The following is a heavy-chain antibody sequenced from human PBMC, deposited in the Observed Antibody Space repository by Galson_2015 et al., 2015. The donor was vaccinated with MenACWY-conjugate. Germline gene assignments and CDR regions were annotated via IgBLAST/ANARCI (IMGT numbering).Heavy chain of an antibody. D-gene: IGHD4-17*01. CDR2: INHSGST. CDR3: ARRSTVTPFDY. J-gene: IGHJ4*02. V-gene: IGHV4-34*01. Sequence: ETLSLTCAVYGGSFSGYYWRWIRPPPGRGLEWIGEINHSGSTNYNPSLKSRVTISVDTSKNQFSLKLSSVTAADTAVYYCARRSTVTPFDYWGQGTLVTVSS. CDR1: GGSFSGYY.